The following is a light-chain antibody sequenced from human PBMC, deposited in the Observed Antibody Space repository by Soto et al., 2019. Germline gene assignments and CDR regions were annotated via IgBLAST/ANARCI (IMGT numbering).Light chain of an antibody. CDR3: SSYTSTYTRYV. V-gene: IGLV2-14*01. CDR2: EVT. Sequence: QSVLAQPASVSGSPGQSITISCTGTSSDIGDYTYVSWYQQHPGEAPKLIISEVTNRPSGISSRFSGSKSGYTASLTISGLQAEDEADYYCSSYTSTYTRYVFGDGTKVTVL. J-gene: IGLJ1*01. CDR1: SSDIGDYTY.